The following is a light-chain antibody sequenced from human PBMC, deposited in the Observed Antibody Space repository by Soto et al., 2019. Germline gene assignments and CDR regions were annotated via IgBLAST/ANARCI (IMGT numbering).Light chain of an antibody. CDR2: SAS. Sequence: EIVLTQSPGTLSLTPGERATLSCRVSQSVTNNFLAWYRQKPGQAPRLLIYSASRGATGFPARFSGSGSGTDFTLTISSLQSEDFAIYYCQQYNNWPLTFGGGTKVDI. J-gene: IGKJ4*01. V-gene: IGKV3-15*01. CDR1: QSVTNN. CDR3: QQYNNWPLT.